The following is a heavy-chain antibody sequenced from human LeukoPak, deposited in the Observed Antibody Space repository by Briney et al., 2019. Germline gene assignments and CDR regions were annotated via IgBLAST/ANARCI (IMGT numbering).Heavy chain of an antibody. CDR1: GGSISSYY. J-gene: IGHJ5*02. V-gene: IGHV4-59*01. Sequence: PSETLSLTCTVSGGSISSYYWSWIRQPPGKGLEWIGYIYYSGSTNYNPSLKSRVTISVDTSKNQFSLKLSSVTAADTAVYYCARGQFSSSWPWGQGTLVTVSS. CDR3: ARGQFSSSWP. CDR2: IYYSGST. D-gene: IGHD6-13*01.